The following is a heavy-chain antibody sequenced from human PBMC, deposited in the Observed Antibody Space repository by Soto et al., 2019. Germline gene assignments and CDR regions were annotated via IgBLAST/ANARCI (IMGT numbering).Heavy chain of an antibody. CDR2: IIPVLGVG. D-gene: IGHD5-18*01. Sequence: QVQLVQSGAEVKKPGSSVNVSCKASGGTFGNHAISWVRQAPGQGLEWLGGIIPVLGVGDNAQNFQGRVTITADASTSTAYLELSSLRSEDTALYYCAREAGYTYGYVFDYWGQGTLVTVSS. CDR3: AREAGYTYGYVFDY. CDR1: GGTFGNHA. V-gene: IGHV1-69*01. J-gene: IGHJ4*02.